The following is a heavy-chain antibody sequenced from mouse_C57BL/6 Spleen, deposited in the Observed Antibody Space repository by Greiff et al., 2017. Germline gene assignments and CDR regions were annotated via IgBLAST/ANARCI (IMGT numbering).Heavy chain of an antibody. V-gene: IGHV5-17*01. CDR3: ARSSNYVLYAMDY. Sequence: EVQRVESGGGLVKPGGSLKLSCAASGFTFSDYGMHWVRQAPEKGLEWVAYISSGSSTNYYADTVKGRFTISRDNAKNTLFLQMTSLRSEDTAMYYCARSSNYVLYAMDYWGQGTSVTVSS. CDR1: GFTFSDYG. D-gene: IGHD2-5*01. CDR2: ISSGSSTN. J-gene: IGHJ4*01.